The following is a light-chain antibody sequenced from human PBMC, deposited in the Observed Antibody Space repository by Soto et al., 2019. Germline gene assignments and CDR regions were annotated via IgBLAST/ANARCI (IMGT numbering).Light chain of an antibody. J-gene: IGKJ1*01. CDR1: QYINTR. CDR3: HQRQSWPRT. Sequence: EIVLTQSPATLSSFPGDRVTLSCRASQYINTRLAWYQHRAGQAPRCLIYQTLIRAAGISARFSASGSGTDFTLTISDVQPEDFALYYCHQRQSWPRTFGQGTKVDIK. CDR2: QTL. V-gene: IGKV3-11*01.